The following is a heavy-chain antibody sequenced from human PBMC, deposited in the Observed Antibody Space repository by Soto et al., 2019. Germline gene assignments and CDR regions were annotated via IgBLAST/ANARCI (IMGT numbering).Heavy chain of an antibody. J-gene: IGHJ4*02. Sequence: SETLSSPAMSLVTPSTIRIGGVGSASPPGGGLEWIGELHHGGSTNYNPSLESRVTFSVDISKNQFFLKLSSVTAADTAVYYCTKNSAYALDYWGQGTLVTVSS. CDR2: LHHGGST. D-gene: IGHD5-12*01. CDR3: TKNSAYALDY. V-gene: IGHV4-4*02. CDR1: VTPSTIRIG.